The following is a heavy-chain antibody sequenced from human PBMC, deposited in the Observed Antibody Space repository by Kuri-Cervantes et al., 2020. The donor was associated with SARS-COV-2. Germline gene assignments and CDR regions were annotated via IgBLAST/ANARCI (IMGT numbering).Heavy chain of an antibody. CDR3: ARSPDLWWFDP. J-gene: IGHJ5*02. CDR1: GGSINSSSYY. CDR2: IYYSGST. V-gene: IGHV4-39*07. Sequence: ESLKISCTVSGGSINSSSYYWGRIRQPPGKGLEWIGSIYYSGSTYYNPSLKSRVTISVDTSKNQFSLKLSSVTAADTAVYYCARSPDLWWFDPWGQGTLVTVSS. D-gene: IGHD3-3*01.